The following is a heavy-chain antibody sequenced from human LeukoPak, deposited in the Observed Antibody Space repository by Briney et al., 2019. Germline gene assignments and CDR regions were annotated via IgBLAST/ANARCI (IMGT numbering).Heavy chain of an antibody. D-gene: IGHD5-12*01. Sequence: GGSLTLSCAASGFTFDDYAMHWVRQAPGKGLEWVSGISWNSGSIGYADSVKGRFTISRDNAKNSLYLQMNSPRAEDMALYYCAKDGGRGYSGYDYFFDYWGQGTLVTVSS. CDR3: AKDGGRGYSGYDYFFDY. CDR1: GFTFDDYA. CDR2: ISWNSGSI. J-gene: IGHJ4*02. V-gene: IGHV3-9*03.